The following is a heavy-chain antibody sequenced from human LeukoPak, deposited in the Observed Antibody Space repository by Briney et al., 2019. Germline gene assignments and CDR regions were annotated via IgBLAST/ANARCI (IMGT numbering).Heavy chain of an antibody. D-gene: IGHD2-2*01. Sequence: PGRSLRLSCAASGFTFDDYAMHWVRQAPGKGLEWVSGISWNSGSIGYADSVKGRFTISRDNAKNSLYLQMNSLRAEDTALYYCAKGCSSTSCLDYWGQGTLVTVSS. V-gene: IGHV3-9*01. CDR2: ISWNSGSI. J-gene: IGHJ4*02. CDR1: GFTFDDYA. CDR3: AKGCSSTSCLDY.